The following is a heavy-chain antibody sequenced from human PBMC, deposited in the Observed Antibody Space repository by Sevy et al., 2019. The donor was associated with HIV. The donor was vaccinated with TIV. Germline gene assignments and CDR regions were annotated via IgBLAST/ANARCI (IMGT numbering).Heavy chain of an antibody. J-gene: IGHJ3*02. D-gene: IGHD6-25*01. Sequence: GGSLRLSCAASGFVFSDYDMHWVRQVKGEGLEWVSAIGTIFDTFYADAVKGRFTISRENAENSLYLQMNSLRAGDTAVYYCARGIKLGRSGLTAVVGAFDIWGQGTMVTVS. CDR2: IGTIFDT. CDR3: ARGIKLGRSGLTAVVGAFDI. CDR1: GFVFSDYD. V-gene: IGHV3-13*01.